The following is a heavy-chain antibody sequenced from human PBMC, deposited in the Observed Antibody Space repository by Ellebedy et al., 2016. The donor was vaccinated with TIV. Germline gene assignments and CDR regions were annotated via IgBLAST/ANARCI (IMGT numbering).Heavy chain of an antibody. V-gene: IGHV3-53*04. CDR2: IYSGGST. CDR1: GFTVSSNY. CDR3: ARTPMVRGVYDAFDI. Sequence: GESLKISCAASGFTVSSNYMSWVRQAPGKGLEWVSVIYSGGSTYYADSVKGRFTISRHNSKNTLYLQMNSLRAEDTAVYYCARTPMVRGVYDAFDIWGQGTMVTVSS. J-gene: IGHJ3*02. D-gene: IGHD3-10*01.